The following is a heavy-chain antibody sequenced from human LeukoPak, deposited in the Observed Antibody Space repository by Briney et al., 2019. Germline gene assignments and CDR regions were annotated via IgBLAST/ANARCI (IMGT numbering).Heavy chain of an antibody. CDR1: DGSISSSSYY. Sequence: SETLSLTCTVSDGSISSSSYYWGWIRQPPGKGLEWIGSIYYSGSTYYNPSLKSRVTISVDTSKNQFSLKLSSVTAADTAVYYCARHGFYYFDYWGQGTLVTVSS. D-gene: IGHD5-12*01. J-gene: IGHJ4*02. V-gene: IGHV4-39*01. CDR3: ARHGFYYFDY. CDR2: IYYSGST.